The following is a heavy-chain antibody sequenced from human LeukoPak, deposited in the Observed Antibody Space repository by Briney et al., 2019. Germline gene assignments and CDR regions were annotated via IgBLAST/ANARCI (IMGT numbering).Heavy chain of an antibody. CDR3: AKLVVPAALRGGAFDI. V-gene: IGHV3-23*01. CDR2: ISGSGGTT. CDR1: GFTFSNYG. Sequence: GRSLRLSCAASGFTFSNYGMSWVRQAPGKGLEWASAISGSGGTTYYADSVRGRFTISRDNSKNTLYLQMNSLRAEDTAVYYCAKLVVPAALRGGAFDIWGQGTMVTVSS. D-gene: IGHD2-2*01. J-gene: IGHJ3*02.